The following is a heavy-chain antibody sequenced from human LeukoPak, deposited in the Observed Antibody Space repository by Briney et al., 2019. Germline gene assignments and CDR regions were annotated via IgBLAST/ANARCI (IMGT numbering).Heavy chain of an antibody. CDR2: INTNTGNP. J-gene: IGHJ6*02. Sequence: ASVEVSCKASGYTFTSYAMNWVRQAPGQGLEWMGWINTNTGNPTYAQGFTGRFVFSLDTSVSTAYLQISSLKAEDTAVYYCARRGGYCTNGVCPYYYYSLDVWGQGTTVTVSS. D-gene: IGHD2-8*01. CDR3: ARRGGYCTNGVCPYYYYSLDV. CDR1: GYTFTSYA. V-gene: IGHV7-4-1*02.